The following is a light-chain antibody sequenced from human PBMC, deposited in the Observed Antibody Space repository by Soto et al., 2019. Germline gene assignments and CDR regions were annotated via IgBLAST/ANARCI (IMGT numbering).Light chain of an antibody. J-gene: IGKJ4*01. CDR1: QSVSNK. CDR3: QQYDNWPLT. CDR2: GAF. V-gene: IGKV3-15*01. Sequence: EIVMTQSPAALSVSPGERATLSCRASQSVSNKLAWYQQKSGQAPRLLIHGAFTRATGVPARFSGSGSGTEFTLTISSLQPEDFTIYYCQQYDNWPLTFGGGTKVDIK.